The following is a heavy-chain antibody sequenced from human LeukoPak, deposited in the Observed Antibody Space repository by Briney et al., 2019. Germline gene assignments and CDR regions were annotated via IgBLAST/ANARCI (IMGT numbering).Heavy chain of an antibody. J-gene: IGHJ4*02. V-gene: IGHV4-34*01. CDR2: INHSRGT. CDR3: AREDYYFDS. CDR1: GGSITAYY. Sequence: SETLSLTCSVYGGSITAYYWSWVRQPPGKGLEWIGEINHSRGTKYNPSLESRVTILLDASKNEFSLNLNSVTAADTAVYYCAREDYYFDSWGQGTLVTVSS.